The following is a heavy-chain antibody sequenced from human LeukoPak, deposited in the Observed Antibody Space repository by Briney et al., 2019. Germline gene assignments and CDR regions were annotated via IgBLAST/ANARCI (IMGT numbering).Heavy chain of an antibody. J-gene: IGHJ4*02. V-gene: IGHV1-69*05. CDR2: IIPMFRKA. Sequence: SVKVSCKASGGTSINYAINWVRQAPGQGLQWMGGIIPMFRKAHFAQRFQGRVTITTDEFTNTMYMELSSLRSEDTAVYYCTRDLDDPRGYNVFAYWGQGSLVTVSS. CDR3: TRDLDDPRGYNVFAY. CDR1: GGTSINYA. D-gene: IGHD6-25*01.